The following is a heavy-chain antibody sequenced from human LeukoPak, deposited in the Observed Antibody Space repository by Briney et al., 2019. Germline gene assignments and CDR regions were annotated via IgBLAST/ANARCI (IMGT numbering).Heavy chain of an antibody. V-gene: IGHV4-30-4*08. J-gene: IGHJ5*02. CDR3: ARVVPAAIDWFDP. D-gene: IGHD2-2*02. CDR1: GGSISSGDYY. CDR2: IYYSGST. Sequence: PSETLSLTCTVSGGSISSGDYYWSWIRQPPGKGLEWIGYIYYSGSTYYNPSLKSRVTIPVDTSKNQFSLKLSSVTAADTAVYYCARVVPAAIDWFDPWGQGTLVTVSS.